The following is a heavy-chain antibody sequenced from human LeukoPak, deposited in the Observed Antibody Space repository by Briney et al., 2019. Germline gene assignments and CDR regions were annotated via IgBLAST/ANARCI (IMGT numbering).Heavy chain of an antibody. J-gene: IGHJ4*02. CDR1: GGSISSYY. D-gene: IGHD6-13*01. CDR2: IYYSGST. V-gene: IGHV4-59*01. Sequence: KPSETLSPTCTVSGGSISSYYWSWIRQPPGKGLEWIGYIYYSGSTNYNPSLKSRVTISVDTSKNQFSLKLSSVTAADTAVYYCARDREAAAGTFDYWGQGILVTVSS. CDR3: ARDREAAAGTFDY.